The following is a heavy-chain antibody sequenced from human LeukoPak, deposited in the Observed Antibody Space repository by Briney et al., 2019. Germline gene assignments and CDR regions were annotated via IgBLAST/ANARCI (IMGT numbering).Heavy chain of an antibody. CDR3: ARVFRPSLTVFIIRGAFDI. D-gene: IGHD3-3*01. CDR1: GFTFSSYN. Sequence: GSLRLSCAASGFTFSSYNMNWVRQAPGKGLEWVSHISSTSSTKYYADSVKGRFTISRDNAKNSLYLQMNSLRVEDTAVYYCARVFRPSLTVFIIRGAFDIWGQGTMVTVSS. CDR2: ISSTSSTK. V-gene: IGHV3-48*04. J-gene: IGHJ3*02.